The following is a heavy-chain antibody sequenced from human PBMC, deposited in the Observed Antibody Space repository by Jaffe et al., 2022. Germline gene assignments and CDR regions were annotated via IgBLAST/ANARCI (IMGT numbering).Heavy chain of an antibody. D-gene: IGHD6-19*01. J-gene: IGHJ3*02. CDR2: IYYSGST. CDR3: ARDGTRGWDYDAFDI. CDR1: GGSISSYY. V-gene: IGHV4-59*01. Sequence: QVQLQESGPGLVKPSETLSLTCTVSGGSISSYYWSWIRQPPGKGLEWIGYIYYSGSTNYNPSLKSRVTISVDTSKNQFSLKLSSVTAADTAVYYCARDGTRGWDYDAFDIWGQGTMVTVSS.